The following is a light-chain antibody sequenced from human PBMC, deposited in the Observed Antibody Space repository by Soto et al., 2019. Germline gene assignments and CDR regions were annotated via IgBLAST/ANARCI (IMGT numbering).Light chain of an antibody. CDR3: QQSFNTPLT. V-gene: IGKV1-39*01. J-gene: IGKJ1*01. Sequence: DIQMTQSPASLSACVGDRVTITCRASQTITRYLNWYQQKPGKAPNLLIYAASVLQSGVPSRFSGNGSGTDFTLTICGLLPEDFATYFCQQSFNTPLTFGQGIRVEVK. CDR1: QTITRY. CDR2: AAS.